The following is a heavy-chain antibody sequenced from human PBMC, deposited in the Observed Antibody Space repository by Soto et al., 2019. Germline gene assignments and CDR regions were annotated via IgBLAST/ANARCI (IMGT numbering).Heavy chain of an antibody. J-gene: IGHJ4*02. CDR2: ISGSGGST. CDR1: GFTFSSYA. D-gene: IGHD6-19*01. Sequence: GSLRLSCAASGFTFSSYAMSWVRQAPGKGLEWVSAISGSGGSTYYADSVKGRFTISRDNSKNTLYLQMNSLRAEDTAVYYCAKGAGSSGWYLVLPDDYWGQGTLVTVSS. CDR3: AKGAGSSGWYLVLPDDY. V-gene: IGHV3-23*01.